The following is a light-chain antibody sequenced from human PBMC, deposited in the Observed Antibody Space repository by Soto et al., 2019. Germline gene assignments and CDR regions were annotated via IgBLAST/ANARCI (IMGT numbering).Light chain of an antibody. J-gene: IGKJ1*01. V-gene: IGKV2-40*01. CDR1: HSLLDSDGGDTD. CDR2: TVS. Sequence: EIVMTPTPLSLPVIPGQPASISCRSSHSLLDSDGGDTDLDWYLQKPGQSPQLLIYTVSYRASGVPDRFSGSGSGTEFTLTISSLQPDDFATYYCQHYNSYSEAFGQGTKVDI. CDR3: QHYNSYSEA.